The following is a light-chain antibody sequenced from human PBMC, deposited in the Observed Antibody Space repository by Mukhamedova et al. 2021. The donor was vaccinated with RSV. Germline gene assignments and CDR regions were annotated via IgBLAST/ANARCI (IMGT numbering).Light chain of an antibody. J-gene: IGKJ3*01. CDR3: QQSYSSPFT. Sequence: WYQRRVHGQAPKLLIYSASSLQSGVPSRFGGSGSGTDFTLTLSSPQPEDFATYYCQQSYSSPFTFGPGTKVDIQ. CDR2: SAS. V-gene: IGKV1-39*01.